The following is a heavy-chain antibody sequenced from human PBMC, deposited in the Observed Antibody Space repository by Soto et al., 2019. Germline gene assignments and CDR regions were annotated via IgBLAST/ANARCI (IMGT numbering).Heavy chain of an antibody. J-gene: IGHJ4*02. CDR2: ISSSSSTI. Sequence: EVQLVESGGGLVQPGGSLRLSCAASGFTFSSYSMNWVSQAPGKGLEWVSYISSSSSTIYYADSVKGRFTISRDNAKNSLYLQMNGLRAEDTAVYYCARDDYDYIWGSYRLDYWGQGTLVTVSS. CDR3: ARDDYDYIWGSYRLDY. CDR1: GFTFSSYS. D-gene: IGHD3-16*02. V-gene: IGHV3-48*01.